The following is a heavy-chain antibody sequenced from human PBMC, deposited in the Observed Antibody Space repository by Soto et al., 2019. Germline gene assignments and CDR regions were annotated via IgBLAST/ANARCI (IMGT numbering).Heavy chain of an antibody. CDR3: ARGPTLYRRLAHWFDP. CDR2: IYTSGST. D-gene: IGHD3-16*02. CDR1: GGSISSYY. V-gene: IGHV4-4*07. J-gene: IGHJ5*02. Sequence: SETLSLTCTVSGGSISSYYWSWIRQPAGKGLEWIGRIYTSGSTNYNPSLKSRVTMSVDTSKNQFSLKLSSVTAADTAVYYCARGPTLYRRLAHWFDPWGQGTLVTVSS.